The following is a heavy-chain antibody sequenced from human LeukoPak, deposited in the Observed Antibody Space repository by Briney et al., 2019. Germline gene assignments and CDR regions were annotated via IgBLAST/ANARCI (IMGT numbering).Heavy chain of an antibody. CDR2: IYTTGST. D-gene: IGHD3-10*01. J-gene: IGHJ5*02. V-gene: IGHV4-4*07. CDR3: ARGAYFYGSGINWFDP. Sequence: SETLSLTCTVSGGSISSYYWSWIRQPAGKGLEWIGHIYTTGSTNYNPSLKSRVTISLDTSKNQFSLKLSSVTAADTAVYYCARGAYFYGSGINWFDPWGQGTLITVSS. CDR1: GGSISSYY.